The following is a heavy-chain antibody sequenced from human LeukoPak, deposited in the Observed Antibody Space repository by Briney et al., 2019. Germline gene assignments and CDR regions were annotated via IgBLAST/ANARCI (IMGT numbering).Heavy chain of an antibody. J-gene: IGHJ6*02. CDR2: INSDGSST. D-gene: IGHD4-11*01. CDR3: ARVRVSNPYYYYGMDV. V-gene: IGHV3-74*01. Sequence: GGSLRLSCAASGFTFSSYWMHCVRQAPGKGLVWVSRINSDGSSTSYADSVKGRFTISRDNAKNTLYLQMNSLRAEDTAVYYCARVRVSNPYYYYGMDVWGQGTTVTVSS. CDR1: GFTFSSYW.